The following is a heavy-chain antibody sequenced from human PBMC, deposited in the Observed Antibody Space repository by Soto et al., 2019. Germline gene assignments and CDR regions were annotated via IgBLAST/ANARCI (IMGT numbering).Heavy chain of an antibody. CDR3: ARWGVGGSSFES. Sequence: QVQLQESGPGLVQPSGALSLTGVVSGGSISSSNWWSWVRQPPGKGLEWIGEIYHSGSTNYNPSLKSRVTISVDKSKNQLSLKLSSVTAADTAVYYCARWGVGGSSFESWGQGTLVTVSS. CDR2: IYHSGST. D-gene: IGHD1-26*01. CDR1: GGSISSSNW. V-gene: IGHV4-4*02. J-gene: IGHJ4*02.